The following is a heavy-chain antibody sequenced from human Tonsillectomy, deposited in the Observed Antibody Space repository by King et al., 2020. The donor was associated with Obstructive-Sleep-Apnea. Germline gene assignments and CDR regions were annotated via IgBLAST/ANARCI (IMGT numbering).Heavy chain of an antibody. CDR2: INHVGNT. J-gene: IGHJ4*02. CDR3: ARIPADYDVLTGYFRPFDY. V-gene: IGHV4-34*01. CDR1: GGSFSGYS. D-gene: IGHD3-9*01. Sequence: VQLQQWGARLLKPSETLSLTCAVYGGSFSGYSGSWIRKPPGKGLEWIGEINHVGNTNYNPSLKSRVTISVDKFKNQFSLGLTSVTAADTAVYFCARIPADYDVLTGYFRPFDYWGQGTLVTVSS.